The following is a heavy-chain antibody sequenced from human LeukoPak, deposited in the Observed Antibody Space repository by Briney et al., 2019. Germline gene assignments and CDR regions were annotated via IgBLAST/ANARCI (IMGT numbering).Heavy chain of an antibody. CDR1: GFTFSSYW. J-gene: IGHJ4*02. CDR2: IKQDGSEK. CDR3: ARDDALLGARDFDY. V-gene: IGHV3-7*01. Sequence: GGSLRLSCAASGFTFSSYWMSWVRQAPGKGLEWVANIKQDGSEKYYVDSVKGRFTISRDNAKNSLYLQMNSLRAEDTAVYYCARDDALLGARDFDYWGQGTLVTVSS. D-gene: IGHD2-2*01.